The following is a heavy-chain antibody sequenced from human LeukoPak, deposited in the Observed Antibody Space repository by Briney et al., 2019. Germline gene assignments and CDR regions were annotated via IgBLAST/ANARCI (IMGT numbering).Heavy chain of an antibody. CDR3: AKRAVVIRVILVGFHKEAYYFDS. CDR2: ISGSAGST. J-gene: IGHJ4*02. D-gene: IGHD3-22*01. CDR1: GITLSNYG. Sequence: PGGSLRLSCAVSGITLSNYGMSWVRQAPGKGLEWVAGISGSAGSTNFADSVKGRFTISRDNPRNTLYLQMNSLRAEDTAVYFCAKRAVVIRVILVGFHKEAYYFDSWGQGALVTVSS. V-gene: IGHV3-23*01.